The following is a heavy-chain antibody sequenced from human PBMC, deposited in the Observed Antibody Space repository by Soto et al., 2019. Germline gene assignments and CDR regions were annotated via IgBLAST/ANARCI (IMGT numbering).Heavy chain of an antibody. CDR1: GITYTTYA. D-gene: IGHD5-12*01. J-gene: IGHJ5*02. CDR2: INTGNGNT. V-gene: IGHV1-3*04. Sequence: QVQLVQSGAEVKKPGASVKVSCKASGITYTTYAIHWVRQAPGQGLAWMGWINTGNGNTRYSQRFQGRVTLTTDTSASTAYMDLSSLTSEDTAVYYCARAISGYVTWGQGTLITVSS. CDR3: ARAISGYVT.